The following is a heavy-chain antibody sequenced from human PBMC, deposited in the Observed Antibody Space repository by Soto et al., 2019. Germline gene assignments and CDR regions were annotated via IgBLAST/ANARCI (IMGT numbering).Heavy chain of an antibody. CDR1: GFTFSSYW. Sequence: GGSLRLSCAASGFTFSSYWMSWVRQAPGKGLEWVANIKQDGSEKYYVDSVKGRFTISRENSKNTLYLQINSLRAEDTGVYYCAKGSGSYYSNFAYYIDVWGKGTTVTVSS. V-gene: IGHV3-7*03. CDR3: AKGSGSYYSNFAYYIDV. J-gene: IGHJ6*03. CDR2: IKQDGSEK. D-gene: IGHD3-10*01.